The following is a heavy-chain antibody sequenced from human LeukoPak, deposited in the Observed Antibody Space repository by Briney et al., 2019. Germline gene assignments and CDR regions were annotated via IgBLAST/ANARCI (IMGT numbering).Heavy chain of an antibody. CDR1: GFTLSTNG. D-gene: IGHD6-19*01. J-gene: IGHJ4*02. V-gene: IGHV3-30*18. CDR2: ISHDGNSK. CDR3: AKDLRAVAGPFDC. Sequence: GRSLRLSCAASGFTLSTNGMHWVRQAPGKGLEWVAMISHDGNSKQYADLVKGRFTISRDNSKNTLYLQMNSLRTEDTAVYHCAKDLRAVAGPFDCWGQGTLVTVSS.